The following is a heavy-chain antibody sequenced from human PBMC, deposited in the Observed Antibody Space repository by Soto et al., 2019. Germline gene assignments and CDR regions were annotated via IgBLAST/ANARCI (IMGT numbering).Heavy chain of an antibody. CDR1: GWSVRSGVFS. V-gene: IGHV4-30-2*01. J-gene: IGHJ6*02. CDR2: ISHGGSP. CDR3: ARGHYYYAMDV. Sequence: PSESLSLKCAVSGWSVRSGVFSGNWIRQPPGQGLEWIGYISHGGSPHYTPSLRSRVSISVDRSTNVISLNLTSMTPADTAVYFCARGHYYYAMDVWGQGTTVTVSS.